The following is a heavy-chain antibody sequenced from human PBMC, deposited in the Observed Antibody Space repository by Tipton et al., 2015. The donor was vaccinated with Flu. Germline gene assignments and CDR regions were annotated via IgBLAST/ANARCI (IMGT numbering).Heavy chain of an antibody. J-gene: IGHJ4*01. D-gene: IGHD3-10*01. V-gene: IGHV4-61*02. CDR3: ARGDSHGSAVR. CDR2: IYTTGST. Sequence: TLSLTCNVSGDSISTGSLYWNWIRQPAGKALEWIGRIYTTGSTTYNPSLKSRVTISLDTSKNQFSLKLSSVTAADTAVYYCARGDSHGSAVRWGQGTRVTVSS. CDR1: GDSISTGSLY.